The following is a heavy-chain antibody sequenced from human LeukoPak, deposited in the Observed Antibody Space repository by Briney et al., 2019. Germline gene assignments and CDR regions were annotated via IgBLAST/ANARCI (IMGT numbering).Heavy chain of an antibody. D-gene: IGHD6-6*01. CDR1: GGSLNAYY. CDR3: ARVRVAARPFNWFDP. V-gene: IGHV4-34*01. Sequence: SETLPLLCSVCGGSLNAYYWSWIRQPPGKGLEWIGEINHSGSTNYNPSLKSRVTISVDTPKNQLSLKLSSVTAADTAMYYCARVRVAARPFNWFDPWGQGTLVTVSS. J-gene: IGHJ5*02. CDR2: INHSGST.